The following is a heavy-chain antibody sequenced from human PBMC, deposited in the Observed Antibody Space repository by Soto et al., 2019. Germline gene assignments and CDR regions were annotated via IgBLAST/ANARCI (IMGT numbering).Heavy chain of an antibody. CDR3: ARDGGLPGARSFEWLKFGYVES. V-gene: IGHV4-34*02. Sequence: QVQLQQWGAGLLKPSETLSLTCAVYGRSLRDHSWNWIRQSHGKGLEWIGKISPSGDTDYSLSLESRVTVSADTSQNHFSLRLTSVTAADSGVYYCARDGGLPGARSFEWLKFGYVESWDQGVLVTVSS. CDR2: ISPSGDT. J-gene: IGHJ4*02. D-gene: IGHD3-9*01. CDR1: GRSLRDHS.